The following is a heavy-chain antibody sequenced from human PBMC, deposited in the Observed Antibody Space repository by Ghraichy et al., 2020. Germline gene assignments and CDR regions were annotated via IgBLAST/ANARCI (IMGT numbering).Heavy chain of an antibody. CDR2: IYSGNSA. V-gene: IGHV3-53*01. CDR3: ARAQSSPRYCSSSNCYTNGVDV. D-gene: IGHD2-2*02. CDR1: GFKLRSYY. Sequence: GESLRLSCVASGFKLRSYYMNWVRQSPGKDLEWISFIYSGNSAFYADSVKGRFTVSRDIPKDILYLQMNSLRVEDTAVYYCARAQSSPRYCSSSNCYTNGVDVWGPGTTVTVS. J-gene: IGHJ6*02.